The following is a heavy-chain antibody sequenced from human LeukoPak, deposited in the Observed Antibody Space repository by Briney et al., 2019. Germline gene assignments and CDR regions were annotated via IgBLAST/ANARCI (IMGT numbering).Heavy chain of an antibody. Sequence: SVKVSCKASGGTFSSYAISWVRQAPGQGLEWMGRIIPILGIANYAQKFQGRVTITADKSTSTAYMELSSLRSEDTAVYYCARGASYDILTGYQTYYYGMDVWGQGTTVTVSS. CDR1: GGTFSSYA. J-gene: IGHJ6*02. CDR2: IIPILGIA. CDR3: ARGASYDILTGYQTYYYGMDV. D-gene: IGHD3-9*01. V-gene: IGHV1-69*04.